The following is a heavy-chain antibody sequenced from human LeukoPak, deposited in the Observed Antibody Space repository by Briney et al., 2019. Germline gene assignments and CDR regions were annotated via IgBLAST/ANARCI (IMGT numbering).Heavy chain of an antibody. CDR1: GYTFTGYY. J-gene: IGHJ5*02. CDR3: ARAPPIIVVVVAATGNWFDP. V-gene: IGHV1-2*02. CDR2: INPNSGGT. Sequence: GSVKVSCKASGYTFTGYYMHWVRQAPGQGLEWMGWINPNSGGTNYAQKFQGRVTMTRDTSISTAYMELSRLRSDDTAVYYCARAPPIIVVVVAATGNWFDPWGQGTLVTVSS. D-gene: IGHD2-15*01.